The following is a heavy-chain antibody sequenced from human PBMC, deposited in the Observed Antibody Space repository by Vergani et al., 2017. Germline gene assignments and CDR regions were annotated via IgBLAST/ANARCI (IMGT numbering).Heavy chain of an antibody. J-gene: IGHJ6*03. CDR2: IDHTGRP. CDR3: ARVNTETNGHLYYYYYMDV. D-gene: IGHD4-11*01. CDR1: GGSFTSYH. V-gene: IGHV4-34*01. Sequence: QVQLQQWGGGLLKPSETLSLSCVVNGGSFTSYHWTWIRQSPGEGLEWVGDIDHTGRPDYNPSLKSRLTMSVDKSRKQFSLTLNSVIATYTAIYFWARVNTETNGHLYYYYYMDVWGQGTAVTVS.